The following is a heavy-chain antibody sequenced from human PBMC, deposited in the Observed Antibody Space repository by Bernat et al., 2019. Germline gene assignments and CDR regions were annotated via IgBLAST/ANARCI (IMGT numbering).Heavy chain of an antibody. D-gene: IGHD2-2*01. CDR2: IYYSGST. V-gene: IGHV4-59*01. CDR3: VRGMPFSVY. CDR1: GGSISSYY. Sequence: QVQLQESGPGLVKPSETLSLTCTVSGGSISSYYWSCIRQPPGKGLVWFGYIYYSGSTNYNPSLKSRVTISVDTSKNQFSLNLISVTAADTAVYYCVRGMPFSVYWGQGTLVTVSS. J-gene: IGHJ4*02.